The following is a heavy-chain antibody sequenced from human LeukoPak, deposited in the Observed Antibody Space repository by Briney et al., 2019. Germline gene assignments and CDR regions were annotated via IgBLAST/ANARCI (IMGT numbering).Heavy chain of an antibody. J-gene: IGHJ4*02. Sequence: SETLSLTCTVSGGSISSYYWSWIRQPPGKGLEWIGSIYYSGSTYHNPSLKSRVTISVDTSKNQFSLKLSSVTAADTAVYYCARDQEVGAKGNYWGQGTLVTVSS. D-gene: IGHD1-26*01. CDR3: ARDQEVGAKGNY. CDR1: GGSISSYY. CDR2: IYYSGST. V-gene: IGHV4-39*07.